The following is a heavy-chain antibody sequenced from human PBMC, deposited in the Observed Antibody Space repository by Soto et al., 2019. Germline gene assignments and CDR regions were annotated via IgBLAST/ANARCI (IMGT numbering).Heavy chain of an antibody. CDR3: ARGGWLAY. CDR1: GFTFSDFW. CDR2: IKEDGSDK. V-gene: IGHV3-7*05. Sequence: GGSLRLSCAASGFTFSDFWMSWVRQAPGKGLELVANIKEDGSDKNHVDSVKGRFTISRDNAKNLVYLQMNNLRVEDTAVYYCARGGWLAYWGQGTQVTRLL. J-gene: IGHJ4*02.